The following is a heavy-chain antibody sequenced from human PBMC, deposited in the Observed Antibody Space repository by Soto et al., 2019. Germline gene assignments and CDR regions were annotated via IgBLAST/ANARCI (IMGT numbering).Heavy chain of an antibody. D-gene: IGHD6-6*01. CDR1: GFTFSSYA. CDR2: ISGSGGST. V-gene: IGHV3-23*01. CDR3: AKGPQSLSAARPWVYFDY. J-gene: IGHJ4*02. Sequence: GGSLRLSCAASGFTFSSYAMSWVRQAPGKGLEWVSAISGSGGSTYYADSVKGRFTISRDNSKNTLYLQMNSLRAEDTAVYYCAKGPQSLSAARPWVYFDYWGQGTLVTVSS.